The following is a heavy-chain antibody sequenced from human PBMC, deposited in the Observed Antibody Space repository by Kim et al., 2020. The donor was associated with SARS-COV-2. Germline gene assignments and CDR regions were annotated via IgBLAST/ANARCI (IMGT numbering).Heavy chain of an antibody. J-gene: IGHJ5*02. D-gene: IGHD3-3*01. Sequence: YAPGFTGRVVFSLDTSVSTAYLQISSLKAEDTAVYYCASTFWSGYTSWFDPWGQGTLVTVSS. V-gene: IGHV7-4-1*02. CDR3: ASTFWSGYTSWFDP.